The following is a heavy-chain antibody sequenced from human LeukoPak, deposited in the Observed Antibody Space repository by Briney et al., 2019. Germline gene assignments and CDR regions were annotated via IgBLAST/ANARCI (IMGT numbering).Heavy chain of an antibody. CDR1: GDSISSYY. J-gene: IGHJ4*01. CDR2: IYYSGGT. CDR3: ARRRCTGGTCYPYYFDY. Sequence: SETLSLTCTVSGDSISSYYWNWIRQSPGKGLEWIGNIYYSGGTNYNPSLKSRVIISVDTSKSQFSLKLSSVTAADTAVYFCARRRCTGGTCYPYYFDYWGQGTLVTVSS. V-gene: IGHV4-59*08. D-gene: IGHD2-15*01.